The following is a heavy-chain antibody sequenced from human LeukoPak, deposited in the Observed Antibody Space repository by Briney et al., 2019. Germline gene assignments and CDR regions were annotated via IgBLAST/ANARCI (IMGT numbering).Heavy chain of an antibody. D-gene: IGHD3-16*01. CDR1: GFTFSSYC. Sequence: GGSLRLSCAASGFTFSSYCMNWVRQAPGKGLEWLSYISSTSSAIYYADSLKGRFTISRDNAKNSLYLQMDSLRAEDTAVYYCARVIGSYGDSAYWGQGTLVTVSS. CDR2: ISSTSSAI. CDR3: ARVIGSYGDSAY. V-gene: IGHV3-48*04. J-gene: IGHJ4*02.